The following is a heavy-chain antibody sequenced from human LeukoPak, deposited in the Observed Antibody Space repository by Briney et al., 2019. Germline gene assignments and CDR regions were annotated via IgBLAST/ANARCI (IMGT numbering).Heavy chain of an antibody. CDR3: ARSGSWPYYYYGMDV. CDR2: INPSGGST. J-gene: IGHJ6*02. D-gene: IGHD6-13*01. V-gene: IGHV1-46*01. CDR1: GYTFTSYY. Sequence: ASVTVSCMASGYTFTSYYMHWVRPAPGQGLEWMGIINPSGGSTNYAQKFQGRVTMTRDTSTSTVYMELSSLRSEDTAVYYCARSGSWPYYYYGMDVWGQGTTVTVSS.